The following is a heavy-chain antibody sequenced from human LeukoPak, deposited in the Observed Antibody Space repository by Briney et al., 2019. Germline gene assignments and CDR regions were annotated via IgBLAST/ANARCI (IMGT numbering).Heavy chain of an antibody. J-gene: IGHJ5*02. CDR2: INPNSGGT. CDR1: GYTFTGYY. Sequence: GASVKVSCKASGYTFTGYYMHWVRQAPGQGLEWMGWINPNSGGTNYAQKFQGRVTMTRDTSISTAYMELSRLRSDDTAVYYCAREGAVVVITTPSSFDPWGQGTLVTVSS. CDR3: AREGAVVVITTPSSFDP. V-gene: IGHV1-2*02. D-gene: IGHD3-22*01.